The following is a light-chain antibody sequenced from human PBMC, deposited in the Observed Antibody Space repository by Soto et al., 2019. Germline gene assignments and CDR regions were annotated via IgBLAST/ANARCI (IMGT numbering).Light chain of an antibody. CDR1: QSVGSY. Sequence: DIVMTQSPATLSVSPGERATLSCGASQSVGSYLAWYQQKPGQAPRLLIYDASARATGIPGRFSGSGSGTEFTLTISSPQSEDFAVYYCQQYNPPWTFGQGTKVDIK. CDR2: DAS. CDR3: QQYNPPWT. V-gene: IGKV3D-15*01. J-gene: IGKJ1*01.